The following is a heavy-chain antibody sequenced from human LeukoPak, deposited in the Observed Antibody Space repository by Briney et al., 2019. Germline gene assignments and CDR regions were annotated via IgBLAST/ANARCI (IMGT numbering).Heavy chain of an antibody. D-gene: IGHD6-13*01. J-gene: IGHJ4*02. CDR3: TKNGYSSSWADY. Sequence: GGSLRLSCAASGFTFSSYSMNWVRQAPGKGLEWVSYISSGSSTIYYADSVKGRFTISRDNAKNSLYLQMNSLRVEDTAVYYCTKNGYSSSWADYWGQGTLVTVSS. CDR2: ISSGSSTI. V-gene: IGHV3-48*01. CDR1: GFTFSSYS.